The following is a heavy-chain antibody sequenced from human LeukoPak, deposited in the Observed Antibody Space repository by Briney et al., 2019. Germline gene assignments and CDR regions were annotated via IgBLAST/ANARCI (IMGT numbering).Heavy chain of an antibody. Sequence: GGSLRLSCAASGFTFSTHAIHWVRQAPGKGLGWVAVRSYDGNKKYYADSVKGRFTISRDNSKNTLYLQRISVMTEDTAVYYCARDGDTAIRGVNFDYWGQGTLVTVAS. D-gene: IGHD3-10*01. J-gene: IGHJ4*02. V-gene: IGHV3-30-3*01. CDR2: RSYDGNKK. CDR3: ARDGDTAIRGVNFDY. CDR1: GFTFSTHA.